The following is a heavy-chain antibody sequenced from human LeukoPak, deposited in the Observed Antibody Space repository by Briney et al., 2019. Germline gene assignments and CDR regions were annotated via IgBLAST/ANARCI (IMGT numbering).Heavy chain of an antibody. D-gene: IGHD4-17*01. CDR1: SGSFSGNF. CDR2: INHRGST. V-gene: IGHV4-34*01. Sequence: SETLSLTCAVYSGSFSGNFWTYIRQPPGKGLYWIGEINHRGSTNYNPSLKSRVTISVDTSKNQFSLKLTSVTAADTAVYFCARGSLFYGDSSAYFDYWGQGTLVTVSS. J-gene: IGHJ4*02. CDR3: ARGSLFYGDSSAYFDY.